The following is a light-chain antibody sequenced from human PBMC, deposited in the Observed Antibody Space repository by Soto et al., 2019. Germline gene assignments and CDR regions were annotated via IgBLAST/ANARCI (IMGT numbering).Light chain of an antibody. CDR2: GAS. Sequence: EIVLTQSPGTLSLSPGERATLSGRASQSVSSSDLAWYQQKPGQAPRLLIYGASSRATGIPDRFSGSGSGTDFTLTISRLEPEDFAVYYCQQYGSSPLWTVGQGTKVDIK. V-gene: IGKV3-20*01. J-gene: IGKJ1*01. CDR3: QQYGSSPLWT. CDR1: QSVSSSD.